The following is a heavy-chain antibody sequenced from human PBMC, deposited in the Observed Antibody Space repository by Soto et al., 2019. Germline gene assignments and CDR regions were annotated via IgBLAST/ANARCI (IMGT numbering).Heavy chain of an antibody. CDR3: AREGARGDYVWGSYRLYYFDY. D-gene: IGHD3-16*02. J-gene: IGHJ4*02. Sequence: GGSLRLSCAASGFTFSDYYMSWIRQAPGKGLEWVSYISSSGSTIYYADSVKGRFTISRDNAKNSLYLQMNSLRAEDTAVYYCAREGARGDYVWGSYRLYYFDYWGQGTLVTVSS. V-gene: IGHV3-11*01. CDR2: ISSSGSTI. CDR1: GFTFSDYY.